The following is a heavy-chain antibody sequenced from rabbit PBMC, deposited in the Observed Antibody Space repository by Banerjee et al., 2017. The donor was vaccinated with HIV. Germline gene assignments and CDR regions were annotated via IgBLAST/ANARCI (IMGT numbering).Heavy chain of an antibody. V-gene: IGHV1S40*01. J-gene: IGHJ4*01. Sequence: QSLEESGGDLVKPGGSLTLTCTTSGFSFSGSYYMCWVRQAPGKGLEWIACIYTGSSGFTYSATWAKGRFTCSKTSSTTVTLQMTSLTAADTATYFCARAAYGAYGYGVWGPGTLVTVS. CDR1: GFSFSGSYY. D-gene: IGHD6-1*01. CDR3: ARAAYGAYGYGV. CDR2: IYTGSSGFT.